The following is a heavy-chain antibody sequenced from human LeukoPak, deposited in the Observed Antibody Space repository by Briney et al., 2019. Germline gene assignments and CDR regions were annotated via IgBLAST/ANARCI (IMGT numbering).Heavy chain of an antibody. CDR1: GFTFSDYS. CDR3: ARGLYGDYVFDY. V-gene: IGHV3-48*04. J-gene: IGHJ4*02. Sequence: GGSLRLSCAASGFTFSDYSMNWVRQAPGKGLEWITYIDTTGSTKYYADSVKGRFTISRDNAKNSLYLQMNSLRAEDTAVYYCARGLYGDYVFDYWGQGTLVTVSS. CDR2: IDTTGSTK. D-gene: IGHD4-17*01.